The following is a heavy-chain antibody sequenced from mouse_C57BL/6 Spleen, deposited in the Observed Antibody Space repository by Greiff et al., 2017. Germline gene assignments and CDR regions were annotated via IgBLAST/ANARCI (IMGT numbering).Heavy chain of an antibody. CDR2: INPSNGGT. J-gene: IGHJ2*01. CDR3: ARDPRYGKGDY. D-gene: IGHD2-1*01. Sequence: QVQLQQSGTELVKPGASVKLSCKASGYTFTSYWMHWVKQRPGQGLEWIGNINPSNGGTNYNEKFKSKATMTVDKSSSTAYMQRSSLTSEDSAVYYCARDPRYGKGDYWGQGTTLTVSS. CDR1: GYTFTSYW. V-gene: IGHV1-53*01.